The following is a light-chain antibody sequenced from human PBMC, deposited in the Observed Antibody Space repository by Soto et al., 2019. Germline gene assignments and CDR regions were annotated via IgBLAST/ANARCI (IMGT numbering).Light chain of an antibody. CDR3: QHYHNWPLLI. V-gene: IGKV3-15*01. Sequence: EIVMTQSPATLYVSPEERATLSCRASQSAGTKLAWYQQKPGQAPRLLIYETSTRATGIPVRFSGSGSGTEFTLTISSLQSEDFAVYFCQHYHNWPLLIFGGGTKVEIK. CDR2: ETS. CDR1: QSAGTK. J-gene: IGKJ4*01.